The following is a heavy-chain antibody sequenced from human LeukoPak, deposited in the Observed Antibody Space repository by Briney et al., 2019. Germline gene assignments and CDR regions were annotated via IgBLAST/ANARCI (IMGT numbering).Heavy chain of an antibody. CDR2: ISYDGSNK. V-gene: IGHV3-30*04. D-gene: IGHD3-10*01. J-gene: IGHJ4*02. CDR1: GFTFSSYA. Sequence: GGSLRLSCAASGFTFSSYAMHWVRQAPGKGLEWVAVISYDGSNKYYADSVKGRFTISRDNSKNTLYLQMNSLRAEDTAVYYCAKGRWFGELLSGGFDYWGQGTLVTVSS. CDR3: AKGRWFGELLSGGFDY.